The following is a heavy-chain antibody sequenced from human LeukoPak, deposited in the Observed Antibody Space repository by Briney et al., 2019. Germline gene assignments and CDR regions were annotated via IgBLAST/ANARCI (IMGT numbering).Heavy chain of an antibody. D-gene: IGHD3-16*01. J-gene: IGHJ5*02. CDR2: INTKTGNP. V-gene: IGHV7-4-1*02. Sequence: GASVQVSCKASGYSFTKYAMNWVRQAPGHGLERMGWINTKTGNPTYAQGFTGRFVFSLDTSVSTAFLQISSLKTEDTAVYYCARISGDFGHLGDPWGQGTLVTVSS. CDR1: GYSFTKYA. CDR3: ARISGDFGHLGDP.